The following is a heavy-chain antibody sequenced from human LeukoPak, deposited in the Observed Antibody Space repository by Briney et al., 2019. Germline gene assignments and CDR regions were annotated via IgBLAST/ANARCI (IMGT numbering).Heavy chain of an antibody. CDR3: ARELRAGYCTNGVCHTPFDY. J-gene: IGHJ4*02. CDR2: ISSSSSYI. V-gene: IGHV3-21*01. CDR1: GFTFSSYS. D-gene: IGHD2-8*01. Sequence: PGGSLRLSCAASGFTFSSYSMNWVRQAPGKGLEWVSSISSSSSYIYYADSVKGRFTISRDNAKNSLYLQMNSLRAEDTAVYYCARELRAGYCTNGVCHTPFDYWGQGTLVTVSS.